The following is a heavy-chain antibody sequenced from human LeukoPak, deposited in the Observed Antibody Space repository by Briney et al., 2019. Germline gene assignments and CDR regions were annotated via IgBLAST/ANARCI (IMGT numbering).Heavy chain of an antibody. CDR2: ICYDGSNK. J-gene: IGHJ4*02. CDR1: GFTFSSYG. D-gene: IGHD3-3*01. CDR3: AKDYEGRF. V-gene: IGHV3-33*06. Sequence: GWSLRLSCAASGFTFSSYGMHWVRQAPGKGLEWVAVICYDGSNKYYADSVKGRFTISRVNSKNTVFLQMNSLRVEDTAVYYCAKDYEGRFWGQGTLVTVSS.